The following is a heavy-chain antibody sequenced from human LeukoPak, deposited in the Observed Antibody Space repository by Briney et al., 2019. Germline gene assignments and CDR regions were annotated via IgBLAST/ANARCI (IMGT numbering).Heavy chain of an antibody. CDR1: GYSISSGYY. D-gene: IGHD3-10*01. CDR3: AREGTMVRGVFGY. Sequence: SETLSLTCTVSGYSISSGYYGGWIRQPPGKGLEWIGTIYHSGSTNCKSSLKSRVTISVDTSKNQFSLKLSSVTAADTAVYYCAREGTMVRGVFGYWGQGTLVTVSS. V-gene: IGHV4-38-2*02. CDR2: IYHSGST. J-gene: IGHJ4*02.